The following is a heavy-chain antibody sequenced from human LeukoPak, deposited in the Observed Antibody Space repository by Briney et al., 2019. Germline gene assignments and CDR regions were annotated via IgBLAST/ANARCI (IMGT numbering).Heavy chain of an antibody. CDR3: AKLGSDLSITMIVVVHFDY. CDR2: ISGSGGST. Sequence: PGGSLRLSCAASGFTFSSYSMNWVRQAPGKGLEWVSAISGSGGSTYYADSVKGRFTISRDNSKNTLYLQMNSLRAEDTAVYYCAKLGSDLSITMIVVVHFDYWGQGTLVTVSS. CDR1: GFTFSSYS. V-gene: IGHV3-23*01. D-gene: IGHD3-22*01. J-gene: IGHJ4*02.